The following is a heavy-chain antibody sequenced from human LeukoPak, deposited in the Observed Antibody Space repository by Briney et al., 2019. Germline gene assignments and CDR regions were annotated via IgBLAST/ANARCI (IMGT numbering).Heavy chain of an antibody. V-gene: IGHV4-61*02. D-gene: IGHD1-14*01. CDR3: ARQYRPDPFDYYYGMDV. CDR1: GGSISSGSYY. CDR2: IYTSGST. J-gene: IGHJ6*02. Sequence: SQTLSLTCTVSGGSISSGSYYWSWIRQPAGKGLVWIGRIYTSGSTNYNPSLKSRVTISVDTSKNQFSLKLSSVTAADTAVYYCARQYRPDPFDYYYGMDVWGQGTTVTVSS.